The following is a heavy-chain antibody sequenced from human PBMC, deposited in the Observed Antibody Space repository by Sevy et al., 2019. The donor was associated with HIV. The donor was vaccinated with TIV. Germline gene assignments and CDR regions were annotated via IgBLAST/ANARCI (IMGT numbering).Heavy chain of an antibody. V-gene: IGHV1-2*02. Sequence: ASVKVSCKTSGYTFTAYYMHWVRQAPGQGLEWMGWINPNSGGTNYVQKFQGSVIMTRDTSISTAYMELSSLKSGDTAVYFCARSKGAGTKYGSASDPFDYWGQGTPVTVSS. J-gene: IGHJ4*02. CDR1: GYTFTAYY. CDR3: ARSKGAGTKYGSASDPFDY. D-gene: IGHD3-10*01. CDR2: INPNSGGT.